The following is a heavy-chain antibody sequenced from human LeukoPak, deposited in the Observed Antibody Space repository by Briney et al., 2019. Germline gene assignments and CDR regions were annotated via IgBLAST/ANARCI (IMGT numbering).Heavy chain of an antibody. CDR1: GFTFSNSA. CDR3: TRGGANAPLDY. Sequence: GGSLRLSCAASGFTFSNSAMTWVRQAPGQGPEWVSAISAGASTTIYTDSVKDRFTVSRDNSKNTLYLQMNSLRAEDTAVYYCTRGGANAPLDYWGRGTLFTVS. J-gene: IGHJ4*02. D-gene: IGHD3-16*01. V-gene: IGHV3-23*01. CDR2: ISAGASTT.